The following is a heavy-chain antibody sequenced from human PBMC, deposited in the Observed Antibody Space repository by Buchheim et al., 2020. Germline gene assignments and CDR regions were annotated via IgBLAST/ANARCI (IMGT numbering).Heavy chain of an antibody. CDR1: GGSFSGYY. V-gene: IGHV4-34*01. D-gene: IGHD3-3*01. J-gene: IGHJ6*02. CDR2: INHSGST. CDR3: ARVGASTIFGVVIMGYYGMDV. Sequence: QVQLQQWGAGLLKPSETLSLTCAVYGGSFSGYYWSWIRQPPGKGLEWIGEINHSGSTNYNPSLKPRVTISVDTSKNQFSLKLSSVTAADTAVYYCARVGASTIFGVVIMGYYGMDVWGQGTT.